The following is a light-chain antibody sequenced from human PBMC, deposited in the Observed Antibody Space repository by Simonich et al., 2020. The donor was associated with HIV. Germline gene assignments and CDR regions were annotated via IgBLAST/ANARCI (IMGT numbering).Light chain of an antibody. CDR2: CET. Sequence: DIVMTQSPDSLAVSLGERATFNCKATRSILYSSNNKNYLAWYHHKPGQPPKLLIYCETTRESGFPDRFSARGSGTDFTLTISSLQAEDVAIYYCQQYYSTPPTFGQGTKVEIK. J-gene: IGKJ1*01. V-gene: IGKV4-1*01. CDR3: QQYYSTPPT. CDR1: RSILYSSNNKNY.